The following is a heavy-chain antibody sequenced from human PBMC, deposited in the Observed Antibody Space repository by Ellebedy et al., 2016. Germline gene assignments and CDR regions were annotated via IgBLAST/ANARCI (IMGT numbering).Heavy chain of an antibody. Sequence: SETLSLTCTVSGGSISSYYWSWIRQPPGKGLEWIGYIYYSGSTYYNPSLKSRVTISVDTSKNQFSLKLSSVTAADTAVYYCARGRGGPYYGSGMAAFDIWGQGTMVTVSS. J-gene: IGHJ3*02. D-gene: IGHD3-10*01. CDR1: GGSISSYY. CDR3: ARGRGGPYYGSGMAAFDI. CDR2: IYYSGST. V-gene: IGHV4-59*12.